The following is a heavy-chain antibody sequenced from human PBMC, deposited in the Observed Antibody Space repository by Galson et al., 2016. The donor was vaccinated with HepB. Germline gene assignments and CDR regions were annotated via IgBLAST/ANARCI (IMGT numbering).Heavy chain of an antibody. CDR1: GFTFSLAW. D-gene: IGHD3-9*01. Sequence: LSCAGSGFTFSLAWMTWVRQAPGKGLEWVGRMKSKGSGGTTDYAAPVQGRFSIARDDSKNELYLQMNSLTTEDTAVYYCIHDWDYNYGMNVWGQGTTVTVSS. CDR3: IHDWDYNYGMNV. V-gene: IGHV3-15*01. CDR2: MKSKGSGGTT. J-gene: IGHJ6*02.